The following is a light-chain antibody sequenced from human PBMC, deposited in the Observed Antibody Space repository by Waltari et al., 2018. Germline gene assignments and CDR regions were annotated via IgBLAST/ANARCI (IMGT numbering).Light chain of an antibody. J-gene: IGKJ1*01. V-gene: IGKV3-20*01. Sequence: EIVLTQSPGTASLSPGERVTLSCRASQSVGSSSLACYQQNPGQAPRLVIYGASRRAPGIPDRFSGSGSGTDFSLTISRLEPEDFAVYYCQQHGTLPATFGQGTKVEIK. CDR1: QSVGSSS. CDR3: QQHGTLPAT. CDR2: GAS.